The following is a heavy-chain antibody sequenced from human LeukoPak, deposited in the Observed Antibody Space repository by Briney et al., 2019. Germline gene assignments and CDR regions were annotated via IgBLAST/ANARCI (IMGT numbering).Heavy chain of an antibody. D-gene: IGHD1-26*01. CDR3: ARDRRSRSPYHDAFDI. CDR2: ISSSCSTI. J-gene: IGHJ3*02. CDR1: RFTFSDYY. V-gene: IGHV3-11*04. Sequence: GVSLRLSCAASRFTFSDYYMSWMPQAPGKALEGVPYISSSCSTIYYADSVRGRFTISRDTAKNSLYLQMYSLRAEDTAVYYCARDRRSRSPYHDAFDIWGQGTMVTVSS.